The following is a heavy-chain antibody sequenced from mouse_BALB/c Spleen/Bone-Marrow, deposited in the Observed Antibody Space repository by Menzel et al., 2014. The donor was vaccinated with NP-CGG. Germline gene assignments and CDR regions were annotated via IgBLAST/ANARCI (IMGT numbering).Heavy chain of an antibody. CDR3: ARYDYGWYFYV. Sequence: EVMLVESGAELVKPGASVKLSCTASGFNIKDTYMHWVKQRPEQGLEWIGRIDPANGNTKYDPKFQGKATITADTSSNTAYLQLGSLTSEDTAVYYCARYDYGWYFYVWGAGTTDTVSS. D-gene: IGHD1-1*01. CDR2: IDPANGNT. V-gene: IGHV14-3*02. J-gene: IGHJ1*01. CDR1: GFNIKDTY.